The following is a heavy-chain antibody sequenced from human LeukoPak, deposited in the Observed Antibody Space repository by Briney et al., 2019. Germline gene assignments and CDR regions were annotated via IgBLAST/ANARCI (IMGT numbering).Heavy chain of an antibody. J-gene: IGHJ3*02. CDR2: IKQDGSEK. CDR1: GFTFSSYS. D-gene: IGHD5-12*01. V-gene: IGHV3-7*03. Sequence: PGGSLRLSCAASGFTFSSYSMNWVRQAPGKGLGWVANIKQDGSEKYYVDSVKGRFTISRDNAKNSLYLQMNSLRAEDTAVYYCAKDPGGMATGIWGQGTMVTVSS. CDR3: AKDPGGMATGI.